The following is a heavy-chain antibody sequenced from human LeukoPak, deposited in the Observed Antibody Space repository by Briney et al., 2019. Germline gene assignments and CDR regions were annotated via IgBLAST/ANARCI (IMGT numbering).Heavy chain of an antibody. Sequence: ASVKVSCKASGGTFSSYAISWVRQAPGQGLEWMGWINPNSGGTNYAQKFQGRVTMTRDTSTSTVYMELSSLRSEDTAVYYCARVGGTYCSSTSCPFDYWGQGTLVTVSS. CDR3: ARVGGTYCSSTSCPFDY. CDR1: GGTFSSYA. D-gene: IGHD2-2*01. J-gene: IGHJ4*02. CDR2: INPNSGGT. V-gene: IGHV1-2*02.